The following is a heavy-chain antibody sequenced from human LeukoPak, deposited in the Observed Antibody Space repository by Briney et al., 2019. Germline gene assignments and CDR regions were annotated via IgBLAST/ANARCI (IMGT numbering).Heavy chain of an antibody. CDR1: GFTFSTYG. V-gene: IGHV3-30*02. CDR3: AKERPGDYDSVY. Sequence: GGSLRLSCAASGFTFSTYGMHWVRQAPGKGLEWVAFIRYDGGNKYHADSVKGRFTISRDNSKNTLFLQMNSLRDDDTAVYYCAKERPGDYDSVYGGQGTLVTVAS. D-gene: IGHD4-17*01. CDR2: IRYDGGNK. J-gene: IGHJ4*02.